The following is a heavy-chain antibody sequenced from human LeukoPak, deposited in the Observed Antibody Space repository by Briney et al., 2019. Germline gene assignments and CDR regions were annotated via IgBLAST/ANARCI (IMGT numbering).Heavy chain of an antibody. CDR3: ARVYCGGDGYPNSPFDY. J-gene: IGHJ4*02. V-gene: IGHV5-51*01. CDR1: RYSFTRYL. CDR2: ISPGDATT. D-gene: IGHD2-21*02. Sequence: GSSLNISCTGARYSFTRYLICGGRQLAGKSRGWRWIISPGDATTNSSPSFQGQGTISADKSISTDYLQWSSLKASDTAMYYCARVYCGGDGYPNSPFDYWGQGTLVTVSS.